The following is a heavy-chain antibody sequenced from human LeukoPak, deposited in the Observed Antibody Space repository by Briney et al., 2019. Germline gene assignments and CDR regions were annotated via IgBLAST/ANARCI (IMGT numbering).Heavy chain of an antibody. CDR2: IYTSGST. D-gene: IGHD3-10*01. V-gene: IGHV4-4*07. J-gene: IGHJ4*02. CDR3: AKDLNYYASGNLFDY. Sequence: PSETLSLTCAVYGGSFSGYYWSWIRQPPGKGLEWIGRIYTSGSTNYNPSLKSRVTMSVDTSKNQFSLKMRFVTAADTAVYYCAKDLNYYASGNLFDYWGQGTLVTVSS. CDR1: GGSFSGYY.